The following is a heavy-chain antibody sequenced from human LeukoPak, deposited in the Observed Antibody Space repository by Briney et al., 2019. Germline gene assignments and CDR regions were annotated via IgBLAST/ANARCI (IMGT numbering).Heavy chain of an antibody. CDR3: ARRTREGRYCSSTSCYGVFDY. Sequence: ASETLSLTCAVSGGSISSGGYSWSWIRQPPGKGLEWIGYIYHSGSTYYNPSLKSRVTISVDRSKNQFSLKLSSVTAADTAVYYCARRTREGRYCSSTSCYGVFDYWGQGTLVTVSS. V-gene: IGHV4-30-2*01. CDR1: GGSISSGGYS. CDR2: IYHSGST. J-gene: IGHJ4*02. D-gene: IGHD2-2*01.